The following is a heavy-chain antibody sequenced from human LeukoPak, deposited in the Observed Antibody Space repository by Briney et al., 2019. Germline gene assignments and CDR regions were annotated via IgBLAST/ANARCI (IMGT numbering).Heavy chain of an antibody. CDR2: INPNSGGT. D-gene: IGHD6-13*01. CDR3: ARDFGIAAAEENWFDP. V-gene: IGHV1-2*02. CDR1: GYTFTGYY. J-gene: IGHJ5*02. Sequence: ASVKVSCKASGYTFTGYYMHWVRQAPGQGLEWMGWINPNSGGTNYAQKFQGRVTMTRDTSISTAYMELSRLRSDDTAVYYCARDFGIAAAEENWFDPWGQGTLVTVSS.